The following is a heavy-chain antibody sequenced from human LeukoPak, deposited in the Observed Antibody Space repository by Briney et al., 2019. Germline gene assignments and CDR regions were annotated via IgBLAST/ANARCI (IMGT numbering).Heavy chain of an antibody. J-gene: IGHJ4*02. CDR2: INHSGST. CDR1: GFTFSSYG. D-gene: IGHD5-12*01. Sequence: PGETLRLSCAASGFTFSSYGMTWVRQPPGKGLEWIGEINHSGSTNYNPSLKSRVTISVDTSKNQFSLKLSSVTAADTAVYYCARGRGYSGYKFFDYWGQGTLVTVSS. V-gene: IGHV4-34*01. CDR3: ARGRGYSGYKFFDY.